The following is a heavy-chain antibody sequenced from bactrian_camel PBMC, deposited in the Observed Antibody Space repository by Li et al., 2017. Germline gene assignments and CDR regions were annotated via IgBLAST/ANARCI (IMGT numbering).Heavy chain of an antibody. D-gene: IGHD3*01. J-gene: IGHJ4*01. Sequence: VQLVESGGGSVQAGGSLRLSCAASIYTASTGCMAWFRQAPGKEREEVAHIETVGRTYYADSVKGRFAISKDNAKNTLYLQMNSLKPEDTAMYYCAAAGGYWCLGYRYWGQGTQVTVS. CDR1: IYTASTGC. CDR2: IETVGRT. V-gene: IGHV3S55*01. CDR3: AAAGGYWCLGYRY.